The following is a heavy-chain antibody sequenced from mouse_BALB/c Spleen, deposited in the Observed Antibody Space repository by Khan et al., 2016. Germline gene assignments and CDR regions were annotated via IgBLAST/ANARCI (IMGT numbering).Heavy chain of an antibody. CDR1: GYTFTDYY. V-gene: IGHV1-76*01. CDR2: IYTGSDNT. D-gene: IGHD2-1*01. CDR3: TRGGGNSDY. J-gene: IGHJ2*01. Sequence: VQLQESGAELARPGASVKLSCKASGYTFTDYYINWVKQRTGQGLEWIGEIYTGSDNTYYNERFKGQATLTADKSSSTAYMQLSSLKSEDSAVYFCTRGGGNSDYWGQGTTLTVSS.